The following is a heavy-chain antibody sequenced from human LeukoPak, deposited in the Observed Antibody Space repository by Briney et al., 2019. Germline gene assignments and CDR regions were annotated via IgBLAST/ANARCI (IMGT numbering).Heavy chain of an antibody. V-gene: IGHV3-30-3*01. Sequence: GGSLRLSCAASGFTFSHYAMHWVRQAPGRGLEWVAVISYHGIDKYYADSVKGRFTISRDNSKNALYLQMNSLRPEDTAVYYCARGGEDVVLGPAPVGGSPYNWFDPWGQGTLVTVSS. CDR3: ARGGEDVVLGPAPVGGSPYNWFDP. D-gene: IGHD2-2*01. J-gene: IGHJ5*02. CDR1: GFTFSHYA. CDR2: ISYHGIDK.